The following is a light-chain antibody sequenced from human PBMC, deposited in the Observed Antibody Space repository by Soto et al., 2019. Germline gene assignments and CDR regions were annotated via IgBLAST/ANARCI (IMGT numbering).Light chain of an antibody. J-gene: IGKJ1*01. CDR1: QSVNRY. Sequence: IVLTQSPAPLSLSPGERATLSCRASQSVNRYLAWYQQKPGQAPRLLIYDASNMATGIPARFSGSGSGTAFTLTISSLEPEDFAVYYCQQRNTWPWTFGQGTKVEIK. CDR2: DAS. CDR3: QQRNTWPWT. V-gene: IGKV3-11*01.